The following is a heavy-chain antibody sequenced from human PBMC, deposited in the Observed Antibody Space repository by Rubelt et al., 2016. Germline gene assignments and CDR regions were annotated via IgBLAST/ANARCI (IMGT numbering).Heavy chain of an antibody. V-gene: IGHV4-39*07. J-gene: IGHJ6*02. Sequence: LTCTVSGGSISSSSYYWGWIRQPPGKGLEWIGSIYYSGSTYYNPSLKSRVTISVDTSKNQFSLKLSSVTAADTAVYYCARGESDGWYTYGMDVWGQGTTVTVSS. CDR1: GGSISSSSYY. CDR3: ARGESDGWYTYGMDV. D-gene: IGHD6-19*01. CDR2: IYYSGST.